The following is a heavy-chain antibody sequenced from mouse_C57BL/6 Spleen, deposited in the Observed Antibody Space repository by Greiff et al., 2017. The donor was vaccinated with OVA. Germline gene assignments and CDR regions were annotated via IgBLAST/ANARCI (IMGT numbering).Heavy chain of an antibody. CDR2: IDPETGGT. CDR1: GYTFTDYE. D-gene: IGHD2-1*01. Sequence: QVHVKQSGAELVRPGASVTLSCKASGYTFTDYEMHWVKQTPVHGLEWIGAIDPETGGTAYNQKFKGKAILTADKSSSTAYMELRSLTSEDSAVYYCTFYYGNYYFDYWGQGTTLTVSS. V-gene: IGHV1-15*01. J-gene: IGHJ2*01. CDR3: TFYYGNYYFDY.